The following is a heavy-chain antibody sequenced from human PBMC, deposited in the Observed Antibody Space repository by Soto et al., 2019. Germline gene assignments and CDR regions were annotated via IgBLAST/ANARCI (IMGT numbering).Heavy chain of an antibody. Sequence: QVQILQSRAEVKKPGASVRVSCKASGYLFSSFGISWVRQAPGQGLEWMGWLSVHNGETEYAQRFQDRVTMTTDTSTSTAYMEVNSLTSDDTAVYYCAVGLSASKTLDYWGRGTLVTVSS. CDR3: AVGLSASKTLDY. V-gene: IGHV1-18*01. CDR1: GYLFSSFG. CDR2: LSVHNGET. J-gene: IGHJ4*02. D-gene: IGHD1-26*01.